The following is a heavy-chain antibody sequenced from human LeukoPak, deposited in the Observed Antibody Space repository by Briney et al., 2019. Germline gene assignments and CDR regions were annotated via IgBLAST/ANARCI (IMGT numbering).Heavy chain of an antibody. V-gene: IGHV4-4*07. CDR3: GRDHSSSWRYWYFDL. Sequence: SETLSLTCTVSGGSISSYYWSWIRQPAGKGLEWIGRIYTSGSTNYNPSLKSRVTMSVDTSKNQFSLKLSSVTAADTAVYYCGRDHSSSWRYWYFDLWGRGTLVTVSS. D-gene: IGHD6-13*01. J-gene: IGHJ2*01. CDR2: IYTSGST. CDR1: GGSISSYY.